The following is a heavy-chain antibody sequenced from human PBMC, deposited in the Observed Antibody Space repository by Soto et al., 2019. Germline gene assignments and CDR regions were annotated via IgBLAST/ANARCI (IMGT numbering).Heavy chain of an antibody. CDR1: GGSINAYY. D-gene: IGHD4-17*01. CDR3: ARRRTVTNYWYFDL. J-gene: IGHJ2*01. CDR2: IYYSGST. Sequence: QVQLQESGPGLVKPSETLSLTCTVSGGSINAYYWSWIRQPPGKGLEWIGYIYYSGSTNYNPSLKSRVTIAVATSQNQLSLKRSSISAADTAVYYCARRRTVTNYWYFDLWGRGTLVTVSS. V-gene: IGHV4-59*01.